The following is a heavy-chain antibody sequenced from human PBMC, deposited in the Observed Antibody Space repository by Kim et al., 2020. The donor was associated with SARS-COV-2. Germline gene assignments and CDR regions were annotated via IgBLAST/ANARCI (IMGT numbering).Heavy chain of an antibody. Sequence: DNAVSVKSRITINADTYNNQFSLQLNSVTPGDTAVYYCARAPRTAAGTHDYWGQGTLVTVSS. D-gene: IGHD6-13*01. V-gene: IGHV6-1*01. J-gene: IGHJ4*02. CDR3: ARAPRTAAGTHDY.